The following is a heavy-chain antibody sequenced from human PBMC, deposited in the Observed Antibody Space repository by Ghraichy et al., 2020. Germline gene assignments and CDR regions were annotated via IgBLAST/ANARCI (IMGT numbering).Heavy chain of an antibody. CDR1: GFTFSSYA. V-gene: IGHV3-33*01. D-gene: IGHD3-10*01. J-gene: IGHJ4*02. CDR2: IWSDGSDK. CDR3: VRYNSGSYQPKFDS. Sequence: GESLNISCAVSGFTFSSYAMHWVRQAPGKGLEWVAIIWSDGSDKNYADSVKGRFTISRDNSKNTLYLQMTSLRADDTAVYYCVRYNSGSYQPKFDSWGQGTLVTVSS.